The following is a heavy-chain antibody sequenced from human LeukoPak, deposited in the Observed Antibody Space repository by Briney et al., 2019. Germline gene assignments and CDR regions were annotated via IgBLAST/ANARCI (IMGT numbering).Heavy chain of an antibody. CDR1: GYTFTIYG. J-gene: IGHJ4*02. Sequence: GAAVKVSSKASGYTFTIYGISWVRQAPGQGLEWMGWISAYNGNTNYTQKLQGRGTMTTDTSTSTAYMELRSLRSDDTAVYYCARVSTSCYEFDYWGQGNLVTVSS. V-gene: IGHV1-18*04. D-gene: IGHD2-2*01. CDR3: ARVSTSCYEFDY. CDR2: ISAYNGNT.